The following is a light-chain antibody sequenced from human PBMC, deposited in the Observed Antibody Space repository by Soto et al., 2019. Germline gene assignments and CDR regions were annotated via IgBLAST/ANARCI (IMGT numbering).Light chain of an antibody. CDR1: SSDVGRYNY. CDR2: DVS. V-gene: IGLV2-14*01. Sequence: QSALTQPASVSGSPGQSITISCTGTSSDVGRYNYVSWYQQQPGKAPKLMIYDVSNRPSGVSNRFSGSKSGNTASLTISGLQAEDEADYYCSSYTSSSLVFGGGTKLTVL. CDR3: SSYTSSSLV. J-gene: IGLJ2*01.